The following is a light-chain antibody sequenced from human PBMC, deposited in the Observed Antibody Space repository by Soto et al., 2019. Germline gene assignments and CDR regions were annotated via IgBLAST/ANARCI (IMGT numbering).Light chain of an antibody. CDR3: QQYNKWPT. CDR1: QSVSSN. J-gene: IGKJ2*01. Sequence: EIVMTQSPATLSVSPGERATLSCRASQSVSSNSAWYQQKPGQAPRLLIYGASTRATGIPARFSGSGSGAEFTLTISSLQSEDFAVYYCQQYNKWPTFGQGTKLEIK. V-gene: IGKV3-15*01. CDR2: GAS.